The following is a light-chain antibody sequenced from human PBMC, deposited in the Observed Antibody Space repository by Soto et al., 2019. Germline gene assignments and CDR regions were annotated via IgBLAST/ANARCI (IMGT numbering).Light chain of an antibody. CDR2: GHT. V-gene: IGLV1-40*01. J-gene: IGLJ1*01. CDR3: QSYDRTLSGCV. Sequence: QSVLTQPPSVSGAPGQRVTISCTGSSSNIGAGYDVNWYQQLPGTAPKLLIYGHTNRPSGVPDQFSGSKSGSSASLAITGLQAEDEADYYCQSYDRTLSGCVFGTGTKVTLL. CDR1: SSNIGAGYD.